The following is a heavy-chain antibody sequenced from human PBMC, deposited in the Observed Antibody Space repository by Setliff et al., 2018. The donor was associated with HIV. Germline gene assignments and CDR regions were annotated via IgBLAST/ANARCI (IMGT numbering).Heavy chain of an antibody. J-gene: IGHJ4*02. CDR3: ATEAWKPLDH. V-gene: IGHV3-7*01. CDR1: GFPFSVYS. Sequence: GGSLRLSCAASGFPFSVYSMTWVRQAPGKGLEWVANIKEDGSQKNYVDPVKGRFIISKDDAKNSLYLQMNSLRVEDTAVYYCATEAWKPLDHWGQGTQVTVSS. CDR2: IKEDGSQK. D-gene: IGHD1-1*01.